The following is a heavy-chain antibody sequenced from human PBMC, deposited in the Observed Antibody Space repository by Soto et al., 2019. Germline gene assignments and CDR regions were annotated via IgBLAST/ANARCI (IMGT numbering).Heavy chain of an antibody. CDR3: ARNSGSYWHYFDY. CDR1: GYSFTNYW. J-gene: IGHJ4*02. CDR2: IYPGDSDA. D-gene: IGHD1-26*01. V-gene: IGHV5-51*01. Sequence: PGESLKISCKGSGYSFTNYWIGWVRQMPGKGLEWVGVIYPGDSDARYSPSFQGQVTIPADKSFSTAYLQWSSLKASDTAIYYCARNSGSYWHYFDYWGQGTLVTVS.